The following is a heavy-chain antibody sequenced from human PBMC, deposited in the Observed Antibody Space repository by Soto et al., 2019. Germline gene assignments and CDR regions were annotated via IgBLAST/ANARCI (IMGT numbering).Heavy chain of an antibody. CDR2: IIPVFGTA. CDR3: ARGDATKIVVTTYYAMDV. D-gene: IGHD4-17*01. V-gene: IGHV1-69*13. Sequence: SVKVSCKASGGSLSNYGISWVRQAPXQGLEWMGGIIPVFGTANYAQKFQGRVTITADESTNIVYMDVTSLRSEDTAVYYCARGDATKIVVTTYYAMDVWGQGTTVTVSS. J-gene: IGHJ6*02. CDR1: GGSLSNYG.